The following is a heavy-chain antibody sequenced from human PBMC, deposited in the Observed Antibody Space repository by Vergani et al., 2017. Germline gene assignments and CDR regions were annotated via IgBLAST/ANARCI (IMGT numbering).Heavy chain of an antibody. CDR1: GGSISSYY. CDR3: ARELRGYSYGSHFDY. Sequence: QVQLQESGPGLVKPSETLSLTCTVSGGSISSYYYCWIRQPPGKGLEWIRYIYYSGSTNYNPSLNSRVTISVDTSKNQFSLKLSSVTAAGTAVYYWARELRGYSYGSHFDYWGQGTLVTGSS. V-gene: IGHV4-59*01. J-gene: IGHJ4*02. CDR2: IYYSGST. D-gene: IGHD5-18*01.